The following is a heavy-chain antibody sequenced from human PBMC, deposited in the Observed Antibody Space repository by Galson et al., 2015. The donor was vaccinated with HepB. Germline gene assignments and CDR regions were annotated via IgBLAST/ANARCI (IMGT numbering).Heavy chain of an antibody. CDR2: ISNVGSNK. J-gene: IGHJ4*02. CDR3: ARPYCTGGNCYFDY. Sequence: SLRLSCAASGFTFMTYGMYWVRQAPGRGLEWVATISNVGSNKYHADSVKGRFTISRDNSKNTLYLQMNSLRAEDTAVYYCARPYCTGGNCYFDYWGQGTLVTVSS. D-gene: IGHD2-8*02. V-gene: IGHV3-30*03. CDR1: GFTFMTYG.